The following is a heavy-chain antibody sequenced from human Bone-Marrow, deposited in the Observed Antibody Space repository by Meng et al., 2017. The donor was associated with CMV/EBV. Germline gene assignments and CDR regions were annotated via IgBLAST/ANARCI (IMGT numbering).Heavy chain of an antibody. V-gene: IGHV3-48*04. D-gene: IGHD2-2*01. Sequence: GESLKISCAASGFTFSSYSMNWVRQAPGKGLEWVSYINGGGRTIYYADSVKGRFTISRDNAKNSLYLQMNSLRAEDTAVYYRARLIPAAMYYYYGMDVWGQGTTVTVSS. CDR1: GFTFSSYS. J-gene: IGHJ6*02. CDR3: ARLIPAAMYYYYGMDV. CDR2: INGGGRTI.